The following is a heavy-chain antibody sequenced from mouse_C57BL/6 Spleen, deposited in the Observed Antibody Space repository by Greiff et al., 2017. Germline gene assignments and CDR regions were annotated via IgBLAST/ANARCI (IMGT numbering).Heavy chain of an antibody. Sequence: DVMLVESGEGLVKPGGSLKLSCAASGFTFSSYAMSWVRQTPEKRLEWVAYISSGGDYIYYADTVKGRFTISRDNARNTLYLQMSSLKSEDTAMYYCTREDYEYFDVWGTGTTVTVSS. CDR2: ISSGGDYI. J-gene: IGHJ1*03. V-gene: IGHV5-9-1*02. D-gene: IGHD1-1*01. CDR1: GFTFSSYA. CDR3: TREDYEYFDV.